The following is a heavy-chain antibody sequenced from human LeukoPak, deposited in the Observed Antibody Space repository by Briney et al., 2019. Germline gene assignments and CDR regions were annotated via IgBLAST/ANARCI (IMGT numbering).Heavy chain of an antibody. CDR1: GFTVSSNY. CDR2: IYSGGST. Sequence: GGSLRLSCAASGFTVSSNYMSWVRQAPGKGLEWVSVIYSGGSTYYADSVKGRFTISRDNSKNTLYLQMNSLRAEDTAVYYCAKDRGAARPRVAFDIWGQGTMVTVSS. D-gene: IGHD6-6*01. J-gene: IGHJ3*02. CDR3: AKDRGAARPRVAFDI. V-gene: IGHV3-53*01.